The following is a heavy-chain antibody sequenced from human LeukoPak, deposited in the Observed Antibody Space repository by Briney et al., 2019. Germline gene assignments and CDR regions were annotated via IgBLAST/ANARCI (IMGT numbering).Heavy chain of an antibody. J-gene: IGHJ4*02. Sequence: SETLSLTCTVSGGSISSYYWSWIRQPAGKGLEWIGHMYTSGTTNYNPSLKSRVTISVDTSKNQFSLKLSSVTAADTAVYYCARGEAGYFDWGDFDYWGQGTLVTVSS. CDR3: ARGEAGYFDWGDFDY. V-gene: IGHV4-4*07. CDR2: MYTSGTT. CDR1: GGSISSYY. D-gene: IGHD3-9*01.